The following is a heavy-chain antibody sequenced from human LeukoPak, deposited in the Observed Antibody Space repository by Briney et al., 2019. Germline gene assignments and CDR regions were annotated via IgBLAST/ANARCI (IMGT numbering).Heavy chain of an antibody. Sequence: SETLSLTCTVSGDSISTYYWTWIRQPPGEGLEWIGYVYYSGTTNYNPSLKSRVTISVDTSKNQFSLKLSSVTAADTAVYYCARAIAGSYFYWGQGTLLTVSS. CDR2: VYYSGTT. CDR3: ARAIAGSYFY. V-gene: IGHV4-59*01. D-gene: IGHD1-26*01. J-gene: IGHJ4*02. CDR1: GDSISTYY.